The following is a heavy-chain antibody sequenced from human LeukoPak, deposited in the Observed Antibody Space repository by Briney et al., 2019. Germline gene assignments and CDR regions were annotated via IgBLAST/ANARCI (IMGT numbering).Heavy chain of an antibody. J-gene: IGHJ4*02. V-gene: IGHV1-46*01. CDR3: ASEGGDFDY. CDR2: INPSGGSA. Sequence: ASVKVSCKASGYTFTNYYMYWVRQAPGQGLEWMGLINPSGGSASYAQKFQGRVTMTRDTSTSTAYMELRSLRSDDTAVYYCASEGGDFDYWGQGTLVTVSS. CDR1: GYTFTNYY.